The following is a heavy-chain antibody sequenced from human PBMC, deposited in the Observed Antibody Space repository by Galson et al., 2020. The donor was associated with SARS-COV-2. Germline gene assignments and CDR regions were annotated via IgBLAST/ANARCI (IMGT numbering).Heavy chain of an antibody. CDR3: YYYDSSGYNICDN. CDR1: DFSLTTIGVG. Sequence: SGPTLVKPTQTLTLTYTFSDFSLTTIGVGVGWIRQPPGKALEWLAVIDWDDNKRYSPSLKSRLNITKDTSKNQVILTMTNMDPLDTATYYPYYYDSSGYNICDNWGQGTPVTVSS. D-gene: IGHD3-22*01. V-gene: IGHV2-5*02. J-gene: IGHJ4*02. CDR2: IDWDDNK.